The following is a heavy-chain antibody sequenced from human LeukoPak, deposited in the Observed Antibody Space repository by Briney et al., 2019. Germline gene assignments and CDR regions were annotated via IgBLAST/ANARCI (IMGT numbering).Heavy chain of an antibody. Sequence: PGGSLRLSCGASGCYFSSYSMNWVRQAPGKGLEWVSSINSGSTYMYYADSVKGRFTISRDNAKNSLHLQMYSLRAEDTAVYFCARVEATTGRNYHYYYMDVWGKGTTVTVSS. CDR2: INSGSTYM. CDR1: GCYFSSYS. D-gene: IGHD1-1*01. CDR3: ARVEATTGRNYHYYYMDV. J-gene: IGHJ6*03. V-gene: IGHV3-21*01.